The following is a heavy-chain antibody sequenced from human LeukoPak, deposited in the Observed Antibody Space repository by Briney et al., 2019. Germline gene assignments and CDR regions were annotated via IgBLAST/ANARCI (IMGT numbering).Heavy chain of an antibody. CDR2: IYHSGST. CDR1: GGSISSGGYS. Sequence: PSETLSLTCGVSGGSISSGGYSWSWIRQPPGKGLEWIGYIYHSGSTYYNPSLKSRVTISVDRSKNQFSLKLSSVTAADTAVYYCARGHYGDYVLDYWGQGTLVTVSS. V-gene: IGHV4-30-2*01. D-gene: IGHD4-17*01. J-gene: IGHJ4*02. CDR3: ARGHYGDYVLDY.